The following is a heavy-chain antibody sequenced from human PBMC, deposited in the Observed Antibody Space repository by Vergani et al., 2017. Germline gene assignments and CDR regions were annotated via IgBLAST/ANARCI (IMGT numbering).Heavy chain of an antibody. CDR1: GGSISSGGYS. CDR3: ARDRIGWFDP. D-gene: IGHD1-14*01. CDR2: IYHSGST. V-gene: IGHV4-30-2*01. J-gene: IGHJ5*02. Sequence: QLQLQESGSGLVKPSQTLSLTCAVSGGSISSGGYSWSWIRQPPGKGLEWIGYIYHSGSTYYNPSLKSRVTISVDRSKNQFSLKLRSVTAADTAVYYCARDRIGWFDPWGQGTLVTVSS.